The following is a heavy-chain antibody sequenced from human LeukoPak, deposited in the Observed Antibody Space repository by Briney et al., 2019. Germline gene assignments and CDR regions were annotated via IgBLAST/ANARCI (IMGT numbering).Heavy chain of an antibody. V-gene: IGHV4-59*01. CDR2: IYYSGST. CDR3: GGGYVSGAVDY. D-gene: IGHD5-12*01. J-gene: IGHJ4*02. Sequence: SETLSLTCTVSGGSISSYYWSWIRQPPAKGLERIGYIYYSGSTKYNPSLKSRVTISVDTSKNQFSLKLSSVTAADTAVYYCGGGYVSGAVDYWGQGTLVSVSS. CDR1: GGSISSYY.